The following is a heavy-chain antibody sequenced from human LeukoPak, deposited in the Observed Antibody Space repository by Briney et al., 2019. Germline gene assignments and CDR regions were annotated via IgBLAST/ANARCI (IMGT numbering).Heavy chain of an antibody. CDR3: ARESTEDRPGS. Sequence: GGSLRLSCAASGSTLSDFWMSWVRQAPGKGLEWVANIDQDGSDKNYVGSVKGRFTISRDDAKNSLFLQMNSLRAEDTAVYYCARESTEDRPGSWGQGTLVTVSS. V-gene: IGHV3-7*01. D-gene: IGHD5/OR15-5a*01. CDR2: IDQDGSDK. J-gene: IGHJ5*02. CDR1: GSTLSDFW.